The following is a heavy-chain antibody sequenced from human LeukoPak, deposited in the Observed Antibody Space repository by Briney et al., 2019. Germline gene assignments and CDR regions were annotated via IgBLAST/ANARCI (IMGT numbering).Heavy chain of an antibody. CDR3: ASTLRDRPSYYYGSRRSLDY. CDR1: GGSISSYY. V-gene: IGHV4-4*07. CDR2: IYTSGST. J-gene: IGHJ4*02. Sequence: SETLSLTCTVSGGSISSYYWSWIRQPAGKGLEWIGRIYTSGSTNYNPSLKSRVTMSVDTSKNQFSLKLSSVTAADTAVYYCASTLRDRPSYYYGSRRSLDYWGQGTLVNVSS. D-gene: IGHD3-10*01.